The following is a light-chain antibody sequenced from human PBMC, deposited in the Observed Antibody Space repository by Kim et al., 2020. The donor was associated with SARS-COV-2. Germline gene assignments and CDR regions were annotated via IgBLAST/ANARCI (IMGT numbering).Light chain of an antibody. V-gene: IGLV2-14*01. CDR3: SSNTSSSTWV. Sequence: QSALTQPASVSGTLGQSITISCTGTSSDVGGYNYVSWYQQHPGKAPKLMTYDVTKRPSGASNRFSGSKSGNTASLTISGLQAEDEADYYCSSNTSSSTWVFGGGTKLTVL. CDR1: SSDVGGYNY. J-gene: IGLJ3*02. CDR2: DVT.